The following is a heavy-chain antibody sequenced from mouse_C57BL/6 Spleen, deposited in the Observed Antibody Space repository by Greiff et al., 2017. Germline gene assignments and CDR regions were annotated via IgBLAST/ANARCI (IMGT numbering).Heavy chain of an antibody. J-gene: IGHJ2*01. D-gene: IGHD1-1*01. V-gene: IGHV1-26*01. CDR3: AREVETVYYFDY. Sequence: VQLQQSGPELVKPGASVKISCKASGYTFTDYYMNWVKQSHGKSLEWIGDINPNNGGTSYNQKFKGKATLTVDKSSSTAYMELRSLTSEDSAVYYCAREVETVYYFDYWGQGTTLTVSS. CDR2: INPNNGGT. CDR1: GYTFTDYY.